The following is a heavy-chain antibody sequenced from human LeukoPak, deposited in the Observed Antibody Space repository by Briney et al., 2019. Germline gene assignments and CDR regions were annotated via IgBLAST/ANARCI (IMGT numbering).Heavy chain of an antibody. J-gene: IGHJ4*02. CDR2: ISSSSSYI. CDR3: ARGISWRPIAVAPFDY. CDR1: GFTFSSYS. V-gene: IGHV3-21*01. Sequence: GGSLRLSCAASGFTFSSYSMNWVRQAPGKGLEWVSSISSSSSYIYYADSVKGRFTISRDNAKNSLYLQINSLRAEDTAVYYCARGISWRPIAVAPFDYWGQGTLVTVSS. D-gene: IGHD6-19*01.